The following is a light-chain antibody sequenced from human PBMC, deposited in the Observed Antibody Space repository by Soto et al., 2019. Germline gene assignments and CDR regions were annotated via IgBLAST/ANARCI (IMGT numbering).Light chain of an antibody. V-gene: IGKV1-12*01. CDR1: QGIGSW. J-gene: IGKJ2*01. Sequence: DLQMTQSPSSVSASVGDRVTITCRASQGIGSWLAWYQQKPGKAPNLLIYGASSLQSGVPSRFSGSGSGTDFTLTINGLQPEDYATYYCQQANSFPYTFGQGTKLEIK. CDR2: GAS. CDR3: QQANSFPYT.